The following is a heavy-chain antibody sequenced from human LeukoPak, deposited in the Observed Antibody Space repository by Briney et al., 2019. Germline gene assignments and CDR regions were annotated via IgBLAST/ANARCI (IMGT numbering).Heavy chain of an antibody. CDR2: INPNSGGT. V-gene: IGHV1-2*02. CDR3: ARVKYSSSSRFDY. Sequence: ASVKVSCKASGYTFTDYYINWIRQAPGQGLEWMGWINPNSGGTNYAQKFQGRVTMTRDTSISTAYMELSRLRSDDTAVYYCARVKYSSSSRFDYWGQGTLVTVSS. J-gene: IGHJ4*02. CDR1: GYTFTDYY. D-gene: IGHD6-6*01.